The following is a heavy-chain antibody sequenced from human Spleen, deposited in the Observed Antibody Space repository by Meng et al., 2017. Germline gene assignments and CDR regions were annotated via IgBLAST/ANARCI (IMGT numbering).Heavy chain of an antibody. J-gene: IGHJ1*01. CDR1: GGSFSGYY. V-gene: IGHV4-34*01. Sequence: QVQLQQWGAGLLKPSETLSLTCAVYGGSFSGYYWSWIRQPPGKGLEWIGEINHSGSTNYNPSLKSRVTISVDTFKNQFSLKLSSVTAADTAVYYCARGSGGSYFAYFQHWGQGTLVTVSS. CDR3: ARGSGGSYFAYFQH. CDR2: INHSGST. D-gene: IGHD1-26*01.